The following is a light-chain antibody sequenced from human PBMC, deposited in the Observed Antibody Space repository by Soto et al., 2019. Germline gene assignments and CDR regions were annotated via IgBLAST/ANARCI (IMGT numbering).Light chain of an antibody. Sequence: IVLTQSPVTLSLSPGERATLSCRASQHISTFLAWYQHKVGQAPRLLISDASKRATGTPARFSGSGSGTDFTLTISSLEPEDFAVYYCHQFQNSPWTFGQGTKVDIK. J-gene: IGKJ1*01. CDR3: HQFQNSPWT. CDR2: DAS. V-gene: IGKV3-11*01. CDR1: QHISTF.